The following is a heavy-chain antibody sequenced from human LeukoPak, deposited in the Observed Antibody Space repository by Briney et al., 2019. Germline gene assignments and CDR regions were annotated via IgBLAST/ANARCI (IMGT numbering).Heavy chain of an antibody. CDR2: IGSDNKP. CDR1: GFTFSAYA. D-gene: IGHD3-3*01. V-gene: IGHV3-23*01. J-gene: IGHJ3*02. CDR3: ARDSWSDSVAFDI. Sequence: GGSLRLSCAASGFTFSAYAMTWVRQAPGKGLEWVSSIGSDNKPHYSESVKGLFAISRDNSESMLFLKLNSLRAEDTAIYYCARDSWSDSVAFDIWGGGTMVIVSS.